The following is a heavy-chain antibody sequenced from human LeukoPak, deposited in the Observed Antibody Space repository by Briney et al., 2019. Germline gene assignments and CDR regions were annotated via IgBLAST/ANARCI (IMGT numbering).Heavy chain of an antibody. CDR3: ARDPPRITIFGVVMNWFDP. CDR1: GFTFSSYA. Sequence: TGGSLRLSCAASGFTFSSYAMTWVRQAPGKGLEWVSAISGSGGSTYYADSVKGRFTISRDNAKNSLYLQMNSLRAEDTAVYYCARDPPRITIFGVVMNWFDPWGQGTLVTVSS. D-gene: IGHD3-3*01. V-gene: IGHV3-23*01. CDR2: ISGSGGST. J-gene: IGHJ5*02.